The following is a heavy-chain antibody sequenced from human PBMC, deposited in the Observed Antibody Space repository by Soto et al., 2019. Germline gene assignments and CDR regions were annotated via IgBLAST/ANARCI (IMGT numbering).Heavy chain of an antibody. V-gene: IGHV1-3*01. CDR1: GYTFTSYA. D-gene: IGHD2-15*01. J-gene: IGHJ1*01. CDR3: AGRRALCSGGRCYTEYFQH. CDR2: INVGNDNT. Sequence: QVQLVQSGAEVKKPGASVKVSCKASGYTFTSYAMHWVRQAPGQRLEWMGWINVGNDNTKYSQKFQGRVTITRDTAASTTYMERSSRMYEDTSVYFCAGRRALCSGGRCYTEYFQHRGQGTLVTVSS.